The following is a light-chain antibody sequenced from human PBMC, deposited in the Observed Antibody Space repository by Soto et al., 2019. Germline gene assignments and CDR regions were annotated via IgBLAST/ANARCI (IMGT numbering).Light chain of an antibody. CDR2: GAS. Sequence: DIVLTQSPATLSLSPGDRATLSCRASQSVSSFYLAWYQQKPGQAPRLLIYGASRRATGIPDRFSGSGSETDFTLTITRLGPEDFAVYYCQQYARSPITFGQGTRLEIK. J-gene: IGKJ5*01. CDR1: QSVSSFY. V-gene: IGKV3-20*01. CDR3: QQYARSPIT.